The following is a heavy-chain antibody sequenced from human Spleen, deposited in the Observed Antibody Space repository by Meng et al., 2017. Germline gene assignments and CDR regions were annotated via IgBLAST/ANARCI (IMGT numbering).Heavy chain of an antibody. J-gene: IGHJ5*02. CDR1: GFTFSDHH. V-gene: IGHV3-72*01. CDR3: TRTVTTILWNWFDP. D-gene: IGHD4-17*01. Sequence: EVQVVESGGGLVPPGGSLRPFCAASGFTFSDHHMDWVRQVPGKGLEWVGRTRNKANSYRTEYAASVEGRFTISRDESKNSLYLQMNSLKTEDTAVYYCTRTVTTILWNWFDPWGQGTLVTVSS. CDR2: TRNKANSYRT.